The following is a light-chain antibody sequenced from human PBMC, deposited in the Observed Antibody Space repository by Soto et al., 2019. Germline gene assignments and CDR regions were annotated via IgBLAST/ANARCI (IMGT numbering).Light chain of an antibody. CDR2: EVS. CDR1: QSLVHSNGNTD. V-gene: IGKV2-24*01. J-gene: IGKJ1*01. Sequence: DIVLTQTPLSSPVTLGQPASISCRSSQSLVHSNGNTDLSWLHLRPGQPPRLLIYEVSKRFSGVPDRFSGSGAGTDFTLKISRVEAEDVGIYYCMQATDFPRSFGQGTKV. CDR3: MQATDFPRS.